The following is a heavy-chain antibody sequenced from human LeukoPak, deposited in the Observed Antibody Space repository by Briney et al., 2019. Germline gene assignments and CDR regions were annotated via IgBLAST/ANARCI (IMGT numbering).Heavy chain of an antibody. CDR2: IHYSGDT. J-gene: IGHJ6*02. D-gene: IGHD3-10*01. Sequence: SETLSLTCTVSGGSISGYYWSWIRQPPGKGLEYIGYIHYSGDTNYNPSLKSRVTISVDTSKNQFSLRLSSVTAADTGVYYCTRQSEFYYNGMDVWGQGTTVTVSS. V-gene: IGHV4-59*08. CDR1: GGSISGYY. CDR3: TRQSEFYYNGMDV.